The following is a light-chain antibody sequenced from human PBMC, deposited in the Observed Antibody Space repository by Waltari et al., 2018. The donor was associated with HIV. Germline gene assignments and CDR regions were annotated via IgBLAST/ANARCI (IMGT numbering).Light chain of an antibody. CDR1: SSNIGSGYD. CDR2: GNN. J-gene: IGLJ2*01. V-gene: IGLV1-40*01. Sequence: QSALTQPPSVSGAPGQTVTISCTGSSSNIGSGYDVPWYQQLPGTAPELLIYGNNNRPSGVPDRFSGSKSGTSASLAITGLQAEDEADYYCQSYDSSLSGSVFGGGTKLTVL. CDR3: QSYDSSLSGSV.